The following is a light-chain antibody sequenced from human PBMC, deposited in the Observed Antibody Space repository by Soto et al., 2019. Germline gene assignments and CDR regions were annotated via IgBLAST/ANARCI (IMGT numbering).Light chain of an antibody. CDR2: GAS. Sequence: EIVMTQSPATLSASPGERATLSCRASESVSNNLAWYQQKPGHAPRLLIYGASTRATGIPARFSGSGSGTEFTLPISSLQSEDFAVYYCQQYDNLPRTFGQGTKVEIK. V-gene: IGKV3-15*01. CDR1: ESVSNN. J-gene: IGKJ1*01. CDR3: QQYDNLPRT.